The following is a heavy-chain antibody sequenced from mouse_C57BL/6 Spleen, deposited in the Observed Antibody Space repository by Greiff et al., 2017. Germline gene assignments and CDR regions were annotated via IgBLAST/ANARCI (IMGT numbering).Heavy chain of an antibody. V-gene: IGHV1-15*01. CDR3: TRRRGYGSSSYWYFDV. CDR1: GYTFTDYE. J-gene: IGHJ1*03. Sequence: QVQLQQSGAELVRPGASVTLSCKASGYTFTDYEMHWVKQTPVHGLVWIGAIDPETGGTAYNQKFKGKAILTADKSSSTAYMELRSLTSEDSAVYYCTRRRGYGSSSYWYFDVWGTGTTVTVSS. D-gene: IGHD1-1*01. CDR2: IDPETGGT.